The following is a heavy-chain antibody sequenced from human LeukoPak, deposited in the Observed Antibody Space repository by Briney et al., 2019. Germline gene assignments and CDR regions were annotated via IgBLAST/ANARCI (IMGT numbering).Heavy chain of an antibody. CDR1: GGSISTSDYY. V-gene: IGHV4-39*01. CDR2: IYYSGST. CDR3: ARHASGWYTD. Sequence: SETLSLTCAVSGGSISTSDYYWGWIRQPPGKGLEWIGSIYYSGSTYYNPFLRSRLTISGDTSKNQFSLKLSSVTTADTAVYYCARHASGWYTDWGQGTLVTVSS. J-gene: IGHJ4*02. D-gene: IGHD6-19*01.